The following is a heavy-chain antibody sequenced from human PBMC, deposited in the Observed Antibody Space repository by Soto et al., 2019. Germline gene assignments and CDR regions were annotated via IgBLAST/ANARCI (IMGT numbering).Heavy chain of an antibody. CDR1: GDTFNFYS. Sequence: QVQLVQSGADVQRPGSSVRVSCKASGDTFNFYSINWVRQAPGLGLQWMGRINPILSMSNYAPRFQGRVTMTEDKSTSTAFMALSSLRSEDTAMYYCATSYGSGYRAFDSWGQGALVTVSS. D-gene: IGHD3-10*01. CDR3: ATSYGSGYRAFDS. J-gene: IGHJ4*02. V-gene: IGHV1-69*02. CDR2: INPILSMS.